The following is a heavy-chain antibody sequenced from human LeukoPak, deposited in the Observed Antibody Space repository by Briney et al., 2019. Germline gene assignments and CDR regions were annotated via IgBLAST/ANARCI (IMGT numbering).Heavy chain of an antibody. CDR2: INHSGST. CDR1: GGSFSGYY. J-gene: IGHJ6*03. V-gene: IGHV4-34*01. CDR3: ARRGREAAAGYYYYYMDV. Sequence: SETLSLTCAVYGGSFSGYYWSWIRQPPGKGLEWIGEINHSGSTNYNPSLKSRVTISVDTSKNQFSLKLSSVTAADTAVYYCARRGREAAAGYYYYYMDVWGKGTTVTISS. D-gene: IGHD6-13*01.